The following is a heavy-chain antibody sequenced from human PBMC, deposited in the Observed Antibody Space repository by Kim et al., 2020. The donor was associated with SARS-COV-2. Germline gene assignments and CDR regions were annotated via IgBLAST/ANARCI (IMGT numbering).Heavy chain of an antibody. CDR2: ST. V-gene: IGHV4-31*02. D-gene: IGHD3-10*01. CDR3: ARDLYGSLDY. J-gene: IGHJ4*02. Sequence: STYSNPSLKSRVTISVDTSKNQFSLKLSSVTAADTAVYYCARDLYGSLDYWGQGTLVTVSS.